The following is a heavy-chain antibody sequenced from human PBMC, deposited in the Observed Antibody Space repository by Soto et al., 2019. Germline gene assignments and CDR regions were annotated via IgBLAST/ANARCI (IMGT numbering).Heavy chain of an antibody. CDR2: IDNSGST. D-gene: IGHD3-3*01. V-gene: IGHV4-4*07. CDR3: ARGGQDFWSGPFDY. CDR1: GGSISNYF. J-gene: IGHJ4*02. Sequence: SETLSLTCTVSGGSISNYFCNWIRQPAGKGLEWIGRIDNSGSTNYNPSLKSRITMSADTSRNQFSLKLNSVTAADTVVYYCARGGQDFWSGPFDYWGQGALVTVSS.